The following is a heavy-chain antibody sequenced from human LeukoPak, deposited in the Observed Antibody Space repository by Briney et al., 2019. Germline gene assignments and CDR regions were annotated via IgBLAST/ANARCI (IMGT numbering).Heavy chain of an antibody. Sequence: GGSLRLSCAASGFTFSSYSMNWVRQAPGKGLEWVSSISSSSSYIYYADSVKGRLTISRDNAKNSLYLQMNSLRAEDTAVYYCARDREYYDILTGYSNIPYFDYWGQGTLVTVSS. V-gene: IGHV3-21*01. CDR3: ARDREYYDILTGYSNIPYFDY. D-gene: IGHD3-9*01. J-gene: IGHJ4*02. CDR2: ISSSSSYI. CDR1: GFTFSSYS.